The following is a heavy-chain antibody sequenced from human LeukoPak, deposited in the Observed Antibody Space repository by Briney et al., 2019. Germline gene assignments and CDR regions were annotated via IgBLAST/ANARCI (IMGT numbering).Heavy chain of an antibody. CDR1: GGSISSYY. Sequence: SETLSLTCTVSGGSISSYYWSWIRQPAGKGLEWIGRIYTSGSTNYNPSLKSRVTMSVDTSKNQLSLKLSSVTAADTAVYYCAREYYDYVWGSYRYPNRGYYFDYWGQGTLVTVSS. D-gene: IGHD3-16*02. J-gene: IGHJ4*01. CDR3: AREYYDYVWGSYRYPNRGYYFDY. CDR2: IYTSGST. V-gene: IGHV4-4*07.